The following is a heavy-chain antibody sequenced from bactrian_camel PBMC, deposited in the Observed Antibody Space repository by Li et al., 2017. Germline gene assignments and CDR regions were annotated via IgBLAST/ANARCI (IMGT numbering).Heavy chain of an antibody. J-gene: IGHJ4*01. CDR1: EFTFNSVW. V-gene: IGHV3S1*01. D-gene: IGHD2*01. Sequence: QLVESGGGLVQPGGSLRLSCAASEFTFNSVWMTWVRQAPGKGLEWVSSIDMGGRHTYYGDSVKGRFTVWRDNAKNTLYLQLNSLKTEDTAMYYCAKDFFSGSLDYWGQGTQVTVS. CDR3: AKDFFSGSLDY. CDR2: IDMGGRHT.